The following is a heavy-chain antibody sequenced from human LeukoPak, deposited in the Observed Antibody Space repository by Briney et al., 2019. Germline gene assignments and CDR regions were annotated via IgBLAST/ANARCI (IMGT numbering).Heavy chain of an antibody. Sequence: GGSLRLSCAASGFTFSSYSRKWVRQAPGKGLEWVSVISGTGSHIYYADSVKGRFTISRDNAKNALFLQLNSLGTEDTAVYYCARDLANDAFYDFWSGPNWGQGTLVTVSS. CDR3: ARDLANDAFYDFWSGPN. CDR2: ISGTGSHI. CDR1: GFTFSSYS. J-gene: IGHJ4*02. D-gene: IGHD3-3*01. V-gene: IGHV3-21*01.